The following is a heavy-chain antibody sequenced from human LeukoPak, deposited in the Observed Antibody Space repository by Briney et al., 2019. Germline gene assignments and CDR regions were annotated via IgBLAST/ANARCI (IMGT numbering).Heavy chain of an antibody. CDR1: GFTFSSYW. V-gene: IGHV3-74*01. D-gene: IGHD1-1*01. J-gene: IGHJ3*02. Sequence: GGSLRLSCAASGFTFSSYWMHWVRQAPGKGLVWVSRINSDGSSTSYADSEKGRFTISRDNAKNTLYLQMNSLRAEDTAVYYCARMRRYEDPDAFDIWGQGTMVTVSS. CDR2: INSDGSST. CDR3: ARMRRYEDPDAFDI.